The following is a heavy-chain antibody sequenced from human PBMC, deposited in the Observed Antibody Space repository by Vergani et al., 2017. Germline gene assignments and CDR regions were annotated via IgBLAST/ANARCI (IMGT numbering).Heavy chain of an antibody. J-gene: IGHJ3*02. CDR3: ARNPYCGGDCYSDAFDI. Sequence: QVQLQESGPGLVKPSETLSLTCTVSGGSISSYYWSWIRQPPGKGLEWIGYIYNSGSTNYNPSLKSRVTISVDTSKNQFSLKLSSVTAADTAVYYCARNPYCGGDCYSDAFDIWGQGTMVTVSS. CDR1: GGSISSYY. D-gene: IGHD2-21*02. CDR2: IYNSGST. V-gene: IGHV4-59*01.